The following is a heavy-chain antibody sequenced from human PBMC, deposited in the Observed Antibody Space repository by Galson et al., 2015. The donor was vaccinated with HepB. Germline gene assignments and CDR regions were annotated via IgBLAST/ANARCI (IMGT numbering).Heavy chain of an antibody. D-gene: IGHD3-10*01. CDR3: ARSPGGGFDY. CDR1: GFTFSRYW. J-gene: IGHJ4*02. Sequence: LRLSCAASGFTFSRYWMHWVRQAPGKGRVWVSRINSDGSSTTYADSVKGRFTISRDNAKNMLYLQMNSLRAEDTAVYYCARSPGGGFDYWGQGTLVTVSS. V-gene: IGHV3-74*03. CDR2: INSDGSST.